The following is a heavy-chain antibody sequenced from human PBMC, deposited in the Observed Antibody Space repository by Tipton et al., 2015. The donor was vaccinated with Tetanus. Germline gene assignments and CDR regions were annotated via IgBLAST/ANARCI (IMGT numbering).Heavy chain of an antibody. CDR1: GDSISNYY. D-gene: IGHD3-16*01. V-gene: IGHV4-59*01. J-gene: IGHJ6*02. CDR2: TYYTGTT. CDR3: VRGGNFYAMDV. Sequence: TLSLTCAVSGDSISNYYWSWVRQSPGKGPEWIGFTYYTGTTSYNPSLKSRVTISVDTSKSLLSLRLTSVTTADTAVYYCVRGGNFYAMDVWGPGNRVTVSS.